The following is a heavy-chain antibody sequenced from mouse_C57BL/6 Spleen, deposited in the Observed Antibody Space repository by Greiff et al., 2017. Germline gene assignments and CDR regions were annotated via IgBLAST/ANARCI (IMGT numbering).Heavy chain of an antibody. V-gene: IGHV5-17*01. CDR1: GFTFSDYG. D-gene: IGHD1-1*01. Sequence: DVMLVESGGGLVKPGGSLKLSCAASGFTFSDYGMHLVRLAPEKGLELVAYISSCCSTIYYADTVKGRFPISRDNAKNTLFLQRTSLRSEDTAMYYCARYYGQTLFFDYWGQGTTVTVSS. CDR3: ARYYGQTLFFDY. CDR2: ISSCCSTI. J-gene: IGHJ2*01.